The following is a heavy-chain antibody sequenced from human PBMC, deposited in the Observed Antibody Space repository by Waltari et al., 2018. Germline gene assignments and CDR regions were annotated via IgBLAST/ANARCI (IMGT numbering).Heavy chain of an antibody. Sequence: QVQLVQSGAEVKKPGASVKVSCKASGYTFTSYYMHWVRQAPGQGLEWMGIINPSGGSTSYAQKFQGRVTMTRDTSTSTVYMELSSLRSEDTAVYYCVRVGQRGIAAAGSDYWGQGTLVTVSS. CDR3: VRVGQRGIAAAGSDY. CDR2: INPSGGST. J-gene: IGHJ4*02. CDR1: GYTFTSYY. D-gene: IGHD6-13*01. V-gene: IGHV1-46*01.